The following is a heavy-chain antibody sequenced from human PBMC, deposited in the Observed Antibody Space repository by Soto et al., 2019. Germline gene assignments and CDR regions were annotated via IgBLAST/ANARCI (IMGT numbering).Heavy chain of an antibody. CDR2: ISYDGSNK. CDR1: GFTFSSYG. V-gene: IGHV3-30*18. CDR3: AKSADDILTGYYSR. D-gene: IGHD3-9*01. J-gene: IGHJ4*02. Sequence: GGSLRLSCAASGFTFSSYGMHWVRQAPGKGLEWVAVISYDGSNKYYADSVKGRFTISRDNSKNPLYLQMNSLRAEDTAVYYCAKSADDILTGYYSRWGQGTLVTVSS.